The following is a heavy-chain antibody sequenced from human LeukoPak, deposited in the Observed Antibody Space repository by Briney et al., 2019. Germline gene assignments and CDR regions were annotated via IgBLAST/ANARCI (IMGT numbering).Heavy chain of an antibody. Sequence: GASVKVSCKASGGTFSSYAISWVRQAPGQGLEWMGGIIPIFGTANYAQKFQGRVTITADESTSTAYMELSSLRSEDTAVYYCASKHYDYGGNSPPFDYWGQGTLVTVSS. CDR3: ASKHYDYGGNSPPFDY. CDR2: IIPIFGTA. CDR1: GGTFSSYA. V-gene: IGHV1-69*01. D-gene: IGHD4-23*01. J-gene: IGHJ4*02.